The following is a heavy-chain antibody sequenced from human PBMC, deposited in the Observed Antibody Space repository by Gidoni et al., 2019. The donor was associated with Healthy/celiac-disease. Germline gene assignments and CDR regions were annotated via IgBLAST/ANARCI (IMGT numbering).Heavy chain of an antibody. D-gene: IGHD1-1*01. CDR2: IYPGDSDT. Sequence: EVQLVQSGAEVKKPGESLKISCKGSGYSFTSYWIGGVRQMPGKGLEWMGIIYPGDSDTRYSPSFQGQVTISADKSISTAYLQWSSLKASDTAMYYCARQARGNENPYYYYYYMDVWGKGTTVTVSS. J-gene: IGHJ6*03. V-gene: IGHV5-51*01. CDR1: GYSFTSYW. CDR3: ARQARGNENPYYYYYYMDV.